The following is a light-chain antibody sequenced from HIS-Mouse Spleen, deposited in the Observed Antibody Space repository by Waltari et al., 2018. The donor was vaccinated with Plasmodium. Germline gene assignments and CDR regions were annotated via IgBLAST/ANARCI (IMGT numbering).Light chain of an antibody. J-gene: IGLJ3*02. CDR3: YSTDSSGNHRV. CDR1: ALPKKY. Sequence: SYELTQPPSVSVSPGQTARITCSGYALPKKYAYWYQQKPGQAPVLVIYEDSKRPYGIPERFSGSSSGTMATLTISGAQVEDEADYYCYSTDSSGNHRVFGGGTKLTVL. V-gene: IGLV3-10*01. CDR2: EDS.